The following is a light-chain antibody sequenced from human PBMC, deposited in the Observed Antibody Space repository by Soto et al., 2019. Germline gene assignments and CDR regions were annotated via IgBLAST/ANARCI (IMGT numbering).Light chain of an antibody. Sequence: EIVMTPSTATLSVSPGERATLSCRASQSVGSNVACYQQKPGQPPRLLIYGASTRITAIPPRFSACGSGTGFTLGTRSLQSDDDAEYYCQRYNNGPPYAFGQGITLESK. CDR3: QRYNNGPPYA. CDR1: QSVGSN. V-gene: IGKV3-15*01. CDR2: GAS. J-gene: IGKJ2*01.